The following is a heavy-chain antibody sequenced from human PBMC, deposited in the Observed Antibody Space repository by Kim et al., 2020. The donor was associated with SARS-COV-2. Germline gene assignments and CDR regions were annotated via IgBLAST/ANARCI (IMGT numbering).Heavy chain of an antibody. J-gene: IGHJ4*02. CDR2: IIPILGIT. CDR1: GGTFSSYA. D-gene: IGHD3-22*01. V-gene: IGHV1-69*04. Sequence: SVKDSCKASGGTFSSYAINWVRQAPGQGLEWMGRIIPILGITNYAQKFQGRVTITADKYTSTAYMELSSLRSEDTAVYYCARASFFYDSSGYHFDYWGQGTLVTVSS. CDR3: ARASFFYDSSGYHFDY.